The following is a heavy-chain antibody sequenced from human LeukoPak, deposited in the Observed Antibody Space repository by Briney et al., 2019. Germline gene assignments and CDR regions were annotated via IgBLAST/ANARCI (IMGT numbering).Heavy chain of an antibody. V-gene: IGHV5-51*01. CDR2: IYPGDSDT. CDR3: ARREGSSGWRGWYYFDY. D-gene: IGHD6-19*01. Sequence: GEPLQISCQGSGYSFTSYWIGWARPMPGQGLEWMGIIYPGDSDTRYSPSFQGQVTISADKSSSTAYLQWSSLKASDTGMYYCARREGSSGWRGWYYFDYWGQGTLVTVCS. J-gene: IGHJ4*02. CDR1: GYSFTSYW.